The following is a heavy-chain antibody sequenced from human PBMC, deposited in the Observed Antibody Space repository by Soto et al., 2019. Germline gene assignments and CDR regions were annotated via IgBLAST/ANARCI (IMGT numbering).Heavy chain of an antibody. J-gene: IGHJ4*02. CDR3: AKGGRGGYDYIDY. Sequence: QVQLVESGGGVVQPGRSLRLSCAASGFTFSSSGLHWVRQAPGKGLEWVAVISYDGTNKYYADSGKGRFTISRDNSKNTLYLQRNSLRAEDTAVYYCAKGGRGGYDYIDYWGQGTLVTVCS. CDR1: GFTFSSSG. V-gene: IGHV3-30*18. D-gene: IGHD5-12*01. CDR2: ISYDGTNK.